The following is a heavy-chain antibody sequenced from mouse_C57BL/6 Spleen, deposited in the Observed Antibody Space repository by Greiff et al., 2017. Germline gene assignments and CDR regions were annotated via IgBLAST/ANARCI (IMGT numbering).Heavy chain of an antibody. V-gene: IGHV1-55*01. Sequence: QVQLQQPGAELVKPGASVKMSCKASGYTFTSYWITWVKQRPGQGLEWIGDIYPGSGSTNYNEKFKSKATLTVDTSSSTAYMQLSSLTSEDSAVYYCAGVYYGSSYGFDYWGQGTTLTVSA. CDR2: IYPGSGST. J-gene: IGHJ2*01. CDR3: AGVYYGSSYGFDY. D-gene: IGHD1-1*01. CDR1: GYTFTSYW.